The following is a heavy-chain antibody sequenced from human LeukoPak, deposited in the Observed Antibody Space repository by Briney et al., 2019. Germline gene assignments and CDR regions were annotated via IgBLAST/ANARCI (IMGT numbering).Heavy chain of an antibody. J-gene: IGHJ4*02. Sequence: SETLSLTCTVSGGSISSSSYYWGWIRQPPGKGLEWIGTIYYTGRTYYNPSLKSRVTISVDTSKNQFSLKLSSVTAADTAVYYCARAGGDRPFDYWGQGTLVTVSS. CDR1: GGSISSSSYY. V-gene: IGHV4-39*07. CDR2: IYYTGRT. CDR3: ARAGGDRPFDY. D-gene: IGHD4-17*01.